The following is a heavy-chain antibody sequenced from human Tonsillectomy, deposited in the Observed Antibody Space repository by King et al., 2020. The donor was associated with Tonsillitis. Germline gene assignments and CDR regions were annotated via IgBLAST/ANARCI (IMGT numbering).Heavy chain of an antibody. J-gene: IGHJ5*02. CDR2: ISAYNGNT. CDR3: ARDRAPYGSGTWFDP. Sequence: QLVQSGAEVKKPGASVKVSCKASGYTFTSYGIGWVRQAPGQGLEWMGWISAYNGNTNYAQKLQGRVTMTTDTSTSTAYMELRSLRSDDTAVYYCARDRAPYGSGTWFDPWGQGTLVTVSS. CDR1: GYTFTSYG. V-gene: IGHV1-18*01. D-gene: IGHD3-10*01.